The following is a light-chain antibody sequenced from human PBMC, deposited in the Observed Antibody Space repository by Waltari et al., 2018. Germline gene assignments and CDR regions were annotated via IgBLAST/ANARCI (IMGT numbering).Light chain of an antibody. J-gene: IGLJ1*01. CDR1: SRDVGAYDY. V-gene: IGLV2-8*01. CDR2: EVR. CDR3: SSYGGSDSYV. Sequence: QSALTQPPSASGSPGQSVTISCTGTSRDVGAYDYVSWYQQYPGNAPRLLIYEVRKRPSGGPVRFSGSQSGNTASLTVSGLQAEDEADYYCSSYGGSDSYVFGSGTKVTV.